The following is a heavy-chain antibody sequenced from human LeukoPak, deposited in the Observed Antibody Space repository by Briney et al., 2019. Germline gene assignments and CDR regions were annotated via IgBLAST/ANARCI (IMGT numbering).Heavy chain of an antibody. D-gene: IGHD2/OR15-2a*01. CDR1: GGSINSYY. CDR3: ARKLSGAFDI. CDR2: TYYRSKWYN. V-gene: IGHV6-1*01. J-gene: IGHJ3*02. Sequence: SETLSLTCTVSGGSINSYYWNWIRQSPSRGLEWLGRTYYRSKWYNDYAVSVKSRVTINPDTSKNQFSLEVNSVTPEDTAVYYCARKLSGAFDIWGQGTMVTVSS.